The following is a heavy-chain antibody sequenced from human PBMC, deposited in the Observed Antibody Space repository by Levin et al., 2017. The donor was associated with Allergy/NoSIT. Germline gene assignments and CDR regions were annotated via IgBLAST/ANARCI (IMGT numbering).Heavy chain of an antibody. CDR2: IKQDGSEK. V-gene: IGHV3-7*01. CDR1: GFTFSSYW. D-gene: IGHD5-12*01. Sequence: GESLKISCAASGFTFSSYWMSWVRQAPGKGLEWVANIKQDGSEKYYVDSVKGRFTISRDNAKNSLYLQMNSLRAEDTAVYYCARDFGGFSGYERFDYWGQGTLVTVSS. CDR3: ARDFGGFSGYERFDY. J-gene: IGHJ4*02.